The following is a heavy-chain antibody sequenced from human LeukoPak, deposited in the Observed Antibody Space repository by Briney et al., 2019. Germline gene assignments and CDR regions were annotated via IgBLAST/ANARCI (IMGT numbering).Heavy chain of an antibody. V-gene: IGHV3-20*04. CDR2: INWNGGST. CDR3: ANSQFYDILTGFDY. CDR1: GFTFDDYG. D-gene: IGHD3-9*01. Sequence: PGGSLRLSCAASGFTFDDYGMSWVRQAPGKGLEWVSGINWNGGSTGYADSVKGRFTISRDNSKNTLYLQMNSLRAEDTAVYYCANSQFYDILTGFDYWGQGTLVTVSS. J-gene: IGHJ4*02.